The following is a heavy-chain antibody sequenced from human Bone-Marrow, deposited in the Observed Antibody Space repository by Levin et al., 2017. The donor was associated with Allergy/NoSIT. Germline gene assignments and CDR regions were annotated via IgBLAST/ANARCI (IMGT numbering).Heavy chain of an antibody. CDR2: INQDGSVR. J-gene: IGHJ4*02. D-gene: IGHD2/OR15-2a*01. CDR3: AGVGDYDENIAGGNY. V-gene: IGHV3-7*01. Sequence: PSETLSLTCAASGFTFSRFWMTWVRQVPGKGLEWVANINQDGSVRAYVDSVEGRFTVSRDNAKNSLYLQMNSLRVEDTAVYYCAGVGDYDENIAGGNYWGQGTLVTVSS. CDR1: GFTFSRFW.